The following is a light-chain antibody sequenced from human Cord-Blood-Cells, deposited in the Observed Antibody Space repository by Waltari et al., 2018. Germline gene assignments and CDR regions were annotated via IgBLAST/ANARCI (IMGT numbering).Light chain of an antibody. CDR2: EVS. CDR3: SSYTSSSTYV. J-gene: IGLJ1*01. Sequence: QSALTQPASVSGSPGQSITISCTGTSSDVGGYNDVSWYQQHPSKAPTPMIYEVSKRPSGVSNRFSGSKSGNTASLTISGRQAEYEADYYCSSYTSSSTYVFGTGTKVTVL. V-gene: IGLV2-14*01. CDR1: SSDVGGYND.